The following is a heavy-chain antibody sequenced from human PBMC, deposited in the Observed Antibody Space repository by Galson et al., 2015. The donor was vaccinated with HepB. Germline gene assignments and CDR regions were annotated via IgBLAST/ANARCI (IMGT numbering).Heavy chain of an antibody. CDR1: GYTFTDYY. CDR2: INPNSGDT. J-gene: IGHJ3*02. D-gene: IGHD2-15*01. V-gene: IGHV1-2*04. CDR3: ARYCNRGNRCHTTDSFDI. Sequence: SVKVSCKASGYTFTDYYIHWVRQAPGQGLEWMGWINPNSGDTNYAQNFQGWVTMTRDTSISTAYMELSRLRFDDTAVYFCARYCNRGNRCHTTDSFDIWGQGTMVTVSS.